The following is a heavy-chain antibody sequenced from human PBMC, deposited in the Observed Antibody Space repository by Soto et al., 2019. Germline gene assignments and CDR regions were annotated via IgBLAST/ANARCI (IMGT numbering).Heavy chain of an antibody. CDR2: IIPIFGTA. J-gene: IGHJ4*02. V-gene: IGHV1-69*06. CDR3: AREGVGSSALGFDY. Sequence: GASVKVSCKASGGTFSSYAISWVRQAPGQGLEWMGGIIPIFGTANYAQKFQGRVTITADKSTSTAYMELSSLRSEDTAVYYCAREGVGSSALGFDYWGQGTLVTVSS. D-gene: IGHD6-6*01. CDR1: GGTFSSYA.